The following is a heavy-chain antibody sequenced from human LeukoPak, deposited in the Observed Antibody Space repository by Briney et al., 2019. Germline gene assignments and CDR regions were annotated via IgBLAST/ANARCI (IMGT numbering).Heavy chain of an antibody. CDR2: ISGSGDST. V-gene: IGHV3-23*01. J-gene: IGHJ6*03. Sequence: GGSLRLSCAASGFTFSNYVMSWVRQAPGKGLEWVSGISGSGDSTYYADSVKGRFTISRDSSKNTLFLQMNSLRAGDTAIYYCAKDRDSYYYYYNMDVWGKGTTVTVSS. CDR3: AKDRDSYYYYYNMDV. D-gene: IGHD2-21*02. CDR1: GFTFSNYV.